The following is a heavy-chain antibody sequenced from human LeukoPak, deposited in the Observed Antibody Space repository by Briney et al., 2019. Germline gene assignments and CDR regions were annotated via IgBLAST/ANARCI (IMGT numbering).Heavy chain of an antibody. CDR3: AREYSGYGIDY. Sequence: PGRSLRLSCAASGFTFSSYGMRWVRQAPGKGLEWVAVIWYDASSKYYADSVKGRFTISRDNSKSTLYLQMNNLRAEDTAVYYCAREYSGYGIDYWGQGTLVTVSS. D-gene: IGHD5-12*01. CDR1: GFTFSSYG. CDR2: IWYDASSK. V-gene: IGHV3-33*01. J-gene: IGHJ4*02.